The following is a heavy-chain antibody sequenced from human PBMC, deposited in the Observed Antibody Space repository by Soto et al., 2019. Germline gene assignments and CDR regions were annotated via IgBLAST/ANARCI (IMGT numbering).Heavy chain of an antibody. CDR1: GIPVSSNY. J-gene: IGHJ6*02. CDR3: ARDGPYYYASRMDV. Sequence: EVQLVESGGGLVQPGGSLRLSCAASGIPVSSNYMTWVRQAPGKGLEWVSVLHSGGDTYYANSVKGRFTISRHDSTNTLLLRMNSLTPEDTAVYYCARDGPYYYASRMDVWGQGTTVTVSS. D-gene: IGHD3-10*01. V-gene: IGHV3-53*04. CDR2: LHSGGDT.